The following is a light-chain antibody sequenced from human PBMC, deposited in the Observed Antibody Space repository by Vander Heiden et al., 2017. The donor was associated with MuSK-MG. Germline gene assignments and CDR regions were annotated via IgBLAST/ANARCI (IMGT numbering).Light chain of an antibody. CDR3: QQSVRTTYT. Sequence: DIQMTQSPSSVSVSVGDRVTITCRASQSIRGFVNWYQQRPGKAPNRLSHATSLRQSGVPPRFTGSGSGTDYTLTISSLQPEDFATYYCQQSVRTTYTFCRGTRLEVK. CDR2: ATS. CDR1: QSIRGF. V-gene: IGKV1-39*01. J-gene: IGKJ2*01.